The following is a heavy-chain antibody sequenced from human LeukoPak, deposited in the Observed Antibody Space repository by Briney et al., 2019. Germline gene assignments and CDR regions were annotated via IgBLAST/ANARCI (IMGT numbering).Heavy chain of an antibody. Sequence: ASVKVSCKASGYTFTGYYMHWVRQAPGQGLEWMGWINPNSGGTNYAQKFQGRVTMTRDTSISTAYMELSRLRSDDTAVYYCARGRGIVGATDPFDYWGQGTLVTVSS. CDR2: INPNSGGT. D-gene: IGHD1-26*01. CDR1: GYTFTGYY. V-gene: IGHV1-2*02. CDR3: ARGRGIVGATDPFDY. J-gene: IGHJ4*02.